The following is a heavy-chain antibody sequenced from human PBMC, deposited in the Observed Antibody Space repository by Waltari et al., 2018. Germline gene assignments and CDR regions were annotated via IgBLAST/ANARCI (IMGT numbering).Heavy chain of an antibody. CDR3: AKAGDYYDSSGPDY. Sequence: EVQLLESGGGLVQPGGSLRLSCAASGFTFSSYAMSWVRQAPGKGLELVSAISGSGGSTYYADSVKGRFTISRDNSKNTLYLQMNSLRAEDTAVYYCAKAGDYYDSSGPDYWGQGTLVTVSS. V-gene: IGHV3-23*01. CDR2: ISGSGGST. D-gene: IGHD3-22*01. CDR1: GFTFSSYA. J-gene: IGHJ4*02.